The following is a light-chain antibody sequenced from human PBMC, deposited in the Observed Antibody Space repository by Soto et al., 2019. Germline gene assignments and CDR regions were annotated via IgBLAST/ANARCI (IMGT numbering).Light chain of an antibody. J-gene: IGLJ1*01. CDR1: SSDVGSYNL. CDR2: EGS. Sequence: QSALTQPASVSGSPGQSITISCTGTSSDVGSYNLVSWYQQHPGKAPKLMIYEGSKRPSGVSNRFSGSKSGNTASLTISGLQAEDEADYYCCSYAGRDYVFGTGTKGTVL. CDR3: CSYAGRDYV. V-gene: IGLV2-23*01.